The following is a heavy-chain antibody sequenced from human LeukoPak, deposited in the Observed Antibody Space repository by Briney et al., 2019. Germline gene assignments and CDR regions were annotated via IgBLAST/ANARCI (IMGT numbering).Heavy chain of an antibody. J-gene: IGHJ4*02. D-gene: IGHD3-10*01. Sequence: GGSLRLSCAASGFTVSSNYMSWVRQGQGKGLEWVSVIYSGGSTYYADSVKGRFTISRDNSKNTLYLQRNSLRAEDTAVYYCARDEGRTMVLYWGQGTLVTVSS. V-gene: IGHV3-53*01. CDR3: ARDEGRTMVLY. CDR2: IYSGGST. CDR1: GFTVSSNY.